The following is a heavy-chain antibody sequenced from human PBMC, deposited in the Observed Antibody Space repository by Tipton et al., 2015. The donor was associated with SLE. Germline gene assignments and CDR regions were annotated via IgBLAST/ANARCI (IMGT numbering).Heavy chain of an antibody. D-gene: IGHD3-22*01. CDR2: INPNSGGT. J-gene: IGHJ5*02. CDR1: GYIFTDYC. V-gene: IGHV1-2*06. Sequence: QVQLVQSGAEVKKPGASVKVSCKASGYIFTDYCLHWVRQAPGQGLEWLGRINPNSGGTKYAQKFQGRVTMTRDTSISTAYMELSKLRSDDTAMYYCARAMVESYYYDTNRLFYWFDPWGQGTLVTVSS. CDR3: ARAMVESYYYDTNRLFYWFDP.